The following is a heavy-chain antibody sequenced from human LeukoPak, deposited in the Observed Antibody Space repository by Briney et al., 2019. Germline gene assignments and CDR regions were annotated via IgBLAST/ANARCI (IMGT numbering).Heavy chain of an antibody. CDR2: ISAYNGNT. CDR1: GYTFTSYG. CDR3: ARDGLVATPYGMDV. Sequence: GASVKVSCKASGYTFTSYGISWVRQAPGQGLEWMAWISAYNGNTNYAQKLQGRVTMTTDTSTSTAYMELRSLRSDDTAVYYCARDGLVATPYGMDVWGQGTTVTVSS. V-gene: IGHV1-18*01. D-gene: IGHD5-12*01. J-gene: IGHJ6*02.